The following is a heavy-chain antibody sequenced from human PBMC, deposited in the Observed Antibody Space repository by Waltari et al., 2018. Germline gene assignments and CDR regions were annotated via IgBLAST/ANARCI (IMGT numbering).Heavy chain of an antibody. CDR1: GITFSNYA. Sequence: EVQLLESGGDLVQPGGSLRLSCAASGITFSNYAINWVRLAPGTGLEWVSVITVGDDTYYADSVKGRFTISRDTSKDTVHLQMNGLRAEDTAVYYCATPFYNWDDPLHSWGQGTLVTVSS. D-gene: IGHD1-20*01. CDR2: ITVGDDT. V-gene: IGHV3-23*01. CDR3: ATPFYNWDDPLHS. J-gene: IGHJ4*02.